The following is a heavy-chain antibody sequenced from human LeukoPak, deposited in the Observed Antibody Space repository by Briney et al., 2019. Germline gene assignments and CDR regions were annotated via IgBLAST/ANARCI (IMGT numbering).Heavy chain of an antibody. CDR1: GGSLSGYS. V-gene: IGHV4-34*01. CDR3: ARDVVPRDYGDTLNAYDL. D-gene: IGHD4-17*01. J-gene: IGHJ3*01. Sequence: PSETLSLTCAVSGGSLSGYSRSWIRQSPGKGLEWMGDIHHDGRTKYKSSFKSRITIFLVSSKNEVSLRLSPVTPADTALYFCARDVVPRDYGDTLNAYDLWGQGTMVTVS. CDR2: IHHDGRT.